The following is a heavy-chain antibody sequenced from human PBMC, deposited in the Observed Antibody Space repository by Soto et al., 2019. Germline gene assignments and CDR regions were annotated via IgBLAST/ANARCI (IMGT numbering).Heavy chain of an antibody. CDR2: IYYNGNT. CDR3: SRDNSGYFPTY. Sequence: PSETLSLTCSVSGGSVNSANYYWSWMRQPPGKGLEWIGFIYYNGNTKYNPSLKSRVTISLDTSKNQFSLNLTSVTAADAAVYYCSRDNSGYFPTYWGQGTLVTVSS. J-gene: IGHJ4*02. D-gene: IGHD3-22*01. CDR1: GGSVNSANYY. V-gene: IGHV4-61*01.